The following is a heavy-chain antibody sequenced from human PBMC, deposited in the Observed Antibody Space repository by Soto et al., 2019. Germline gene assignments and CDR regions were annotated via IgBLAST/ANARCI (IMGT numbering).Heavy chain of an antibody. CDR3: ARHDWARFYGMDV. CDR1: GSSIITTYY. Sequence: SETLSLTCSVSGSSIITTYYWGWVRQPPGKGLEWIGSAYYSGNTYYNPSLKSRVTIFVDTSKSQFSLILGSVTAADTAVYYCARHDWARFYGMDVWGQGTTVTVSS. D-gene: IGHD2-21*01. CDR2: AYYSGNT. V-gene: IGHV4-39*01. J-gene: IGHJ6*02.